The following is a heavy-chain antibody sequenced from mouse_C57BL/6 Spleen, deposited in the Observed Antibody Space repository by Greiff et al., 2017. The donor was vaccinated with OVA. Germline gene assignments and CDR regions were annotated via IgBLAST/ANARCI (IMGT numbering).Heavy chain of an antibody. CDR1: GFTFSDYG. CDR2: ISNLAYSI. D-gene: IGHD1-1*01. V-gene: IGHV5-15*01. Sequence: DVKLVESGGGLVQPGGSLKLSCAASGFTFSDYGMAWVRQAPRKGPEWVAFISNLAYSIYYADTVTGRFTISRENAKNTLYLEMSSLRSEDTAMYYCARHYYYYGSSYDYYAMDYWGQGTSVTVSS. J-gene: IGHJ4*01. CDR3: ARHYYYYGSSYDYYAMDY.